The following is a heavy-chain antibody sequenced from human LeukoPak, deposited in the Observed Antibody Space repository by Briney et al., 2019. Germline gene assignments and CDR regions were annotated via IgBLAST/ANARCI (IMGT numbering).Heavy chain of an antibody. CDR1: GDTISSYY. Sequence: SETLSLTCTVSGDTISSYYWSWIRQPPGKGLEWIGCIYYSGSTDYNPSLKSRVTISVDTSKNLFSLKLSSVTAADTAVYYCARAPNCGGDCYSDYWGQGTPVTVSS. D-gene: IGHD2-21*02. CDR3: ARAPNCGGDCYSDY. V-gene: IGHV4-59*01. J-gene: IGHJ4*02. CDR2: IYYSGST.